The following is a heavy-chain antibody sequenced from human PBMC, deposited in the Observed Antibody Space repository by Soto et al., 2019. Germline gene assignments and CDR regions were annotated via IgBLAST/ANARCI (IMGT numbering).Heavy chain of an antibody. CDR2: ISYDGSNK. CDR1: GFTFSSYG. V-gene: IGHV3-30*18. Sequence: QVQLVESGGGVVQPGRSLRLSCAASGFTFSSYGMHWVRQAPGKGLEWVAVISYDGSNKYYADSVKGRFTISRDNSKNPLYLQMDSLRAEDTAGYFCAKAVGATTDRFDPWGQGTLVTVSS. J-gene: IGHJ5*02. D-gene: IGHD1-26*01. CDR3: AKAVGATTDRFDP.